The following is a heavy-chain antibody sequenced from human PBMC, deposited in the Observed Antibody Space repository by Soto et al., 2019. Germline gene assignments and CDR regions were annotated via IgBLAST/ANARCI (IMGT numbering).Heavy chain of an antibody. V-gene: IGHV4-30-4*01. D-gene: IGHD5-12*01. CDR1: GASISSGDYF. CDR2: IYDSGSS. Sequence: PSETLSLTCTVSGASISSGDYFWSWIRQSPGKGLEWIGYIYDSGSSYYNPSLQRRVTMSVDTSKNQFSLKLSSVTAAATAVYYCAREKGYHSGPKNFDYWGQGTLVTVSS. CDR3: AREKGYHSGPKNFDY. J-gene: IGHJ4*02.